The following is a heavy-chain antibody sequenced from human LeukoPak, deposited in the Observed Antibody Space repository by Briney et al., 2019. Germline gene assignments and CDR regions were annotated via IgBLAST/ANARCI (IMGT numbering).Heavy chain of an antibody. CDR3: ARAGIDGIAAAGWDWFDP. CDR1: GGSISSGGYY. CDR2: IYYSGST. Sequence: PSETLSLTCTDSGGSISSGGYYWSWIRQHPGKGLEWVGYIYYSGSTYYNPSLKSRVTISVDMSKNQFSLKLSSVTAADTAVYYCARAGIDGIAAAGWDWFDPWGQGTLVTVSS. J-gene: IGHJ5*02. V-gene: IGHV4-31*03. D-gene: IGHD6-13*01.